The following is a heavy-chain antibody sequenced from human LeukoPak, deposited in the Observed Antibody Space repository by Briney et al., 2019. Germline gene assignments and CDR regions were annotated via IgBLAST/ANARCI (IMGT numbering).Heavy chain of an antibody. CDR3: ARGGGYGSSWSHFDI. CDR2: INHSGST. CDR1: GYSISSGYY. Sequence: SETLSLTCAVSGYSISSGYYWSWIRQPPGKGLEWIGEINHSGSTNYNPSLKSRVTISVDTSKNQFSLKLSSVTAADTAVYYCARGGGYGSSWSHFDIWGQGTMVTVSS. D-gene: IGHD6-13*01. V-gene: IGHV4-34*01. J-gene: IGHJ3*02.